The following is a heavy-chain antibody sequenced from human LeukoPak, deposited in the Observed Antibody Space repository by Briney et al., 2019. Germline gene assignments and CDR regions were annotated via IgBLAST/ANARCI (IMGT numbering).Heavy chain of an antibody. V-gene: IGHV1-46*01. Sequence: ASVKVSCTASGYTFTSYYIHWGRQAPGQGLGWMGLINTSGGSTSYAQKFQGRVTMTRDTSTSTVYMELSSLRSEDTAVYYCARGDHDHHDYWGQGTLVTVSS. CDR3: ARGDHDHHDY. CDR1: GYTFTSYY. CDR2: INTSGGST. D-gene: IGHD3-3*01. J-gene: IGHJ4*02.